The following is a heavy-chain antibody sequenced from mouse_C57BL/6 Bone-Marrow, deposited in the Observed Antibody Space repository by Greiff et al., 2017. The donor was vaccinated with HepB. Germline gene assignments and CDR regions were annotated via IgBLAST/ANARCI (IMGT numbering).Heavy chain of an antibody. CDR3: TSSYGDFDY. CDR1: GYTFTDYY. D-gene: IGHD1-1*01. J-gene: IGHJ2*01. V-gene: IGHV1-19*01. Sequence: EVQLQQSGPVLVKPGASVKMSCKASGYTFTDYYMNWVKQSHGKSLEWIGVINPYNGGTSYNQKFKGKATLTVDKSSSTAYMELNSLTSEDSAVYYCTSSYGDFDYWGQGTTLTVSS. CDR2: INPYNGGT.